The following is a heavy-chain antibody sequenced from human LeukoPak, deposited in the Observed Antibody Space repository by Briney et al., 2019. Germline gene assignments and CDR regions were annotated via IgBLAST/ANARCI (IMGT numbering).Heavy chain of an antibody. CDR3: ARTRYYYNSRSYGAPYYFDY. Sequence: PSETLSLACAVSGGSISSNSYYWGWIRQPPGKGLEWIGSIYYSGSTYYNPSLKSRVTISVDTSKNQFSLKLSSVTAADTAVYYCARTRYYYNSRSYGAPYYFDYWGQGTLVTVSS. D-gene: IGHD3-10*01. V-gene: IGHV4-39*01. J-gene: IGHJ4*02. CDR2: IYYSGST. CDR1: GGSISSNSYY.